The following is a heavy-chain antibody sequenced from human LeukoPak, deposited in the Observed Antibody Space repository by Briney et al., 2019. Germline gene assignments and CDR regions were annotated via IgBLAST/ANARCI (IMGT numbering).Heavy chain of an antibody. CDR1: GFTFSSYG. CDR2: ISYDGSNK. CDR3: AREQEVLWFGEALDY. Sequence: GGSLRLSCAASGFTFSSYGMHWVRQAPGKGLEWVAVISYDGSNKYYADSVKGRFTISRDNSKNTLYLQMNSLGAEDTAVYYCAREQEVLWFGEALDYWGQGTLVTVSS. J-gene: IGHJ4*02. V-gene: IGHV3-30*03. D-gene: IGHD3-10*01.